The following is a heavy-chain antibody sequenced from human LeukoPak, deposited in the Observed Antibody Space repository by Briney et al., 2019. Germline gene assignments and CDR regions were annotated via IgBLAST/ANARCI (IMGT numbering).Heavy chain of an antibody. CDR2: FDPEDGET. CDR1: GYTLTDLS. V-gene: IGHV1-24*01. CDR3: ATSLSTSTLFWFDP. Sequence: ASVKVSCKVSGYTLTDLSMHWVRQAPGKGLEWMGGFDPEDGETIYAQKFQGRVTMTEDTSTDTAYMELSSLRSEDTAVYYCATSLSTSTLFWFDPWGQGTLVTVSS. D-gene: IGHD6-6*01. J-gene: IGHJ5*02.